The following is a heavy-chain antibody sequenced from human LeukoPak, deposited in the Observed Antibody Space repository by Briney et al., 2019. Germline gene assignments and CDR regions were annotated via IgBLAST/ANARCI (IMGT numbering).Heavy chain of an antibody. CDR1: GASISSGNYF. J-gene: IGHJ4*02. CDR2: IYTSGST. Sequence: PSQTLSLTCTVSGASISSGNYFWSWLRQPAGKGLEWIGRIYTSGSTNYNPSLKSRVTVSADTSKNQFSLRLSSVTAADTAVYYCANLRRGKGYYFDYWGQGTLVTVSS. V-gene: IGHV4-61*02. D-gene: IGHD3-16*01. CDR3: ANLRRGKGYYFDY.